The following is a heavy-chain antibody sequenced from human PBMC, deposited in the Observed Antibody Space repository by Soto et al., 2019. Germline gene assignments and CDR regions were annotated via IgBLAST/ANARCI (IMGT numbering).Heavy chain of an antibody. CDR3: AKDISGRGSYYYYYGMDV. Sequence: PGGSLRLSCTASGFTFDDYAMHWVRQAPGKGLEWVSGISWNSGNIVYAESVKARFTMSRDNAKNFLYLQMNSLRTEDTALYFCAKDISGRGSYYYYYGMDVWGQGTTVTVSS. V-gene: IGHV3-9*01. D-gene: IGHD3-16*01. CDR2: ISWNSGNI. J-gene: IGHJ6*02. CDR1: GFTFDDYA.